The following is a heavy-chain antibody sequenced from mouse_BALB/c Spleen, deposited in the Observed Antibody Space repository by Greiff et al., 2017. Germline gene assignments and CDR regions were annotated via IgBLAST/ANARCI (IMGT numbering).Heavy chain of an antibody. V-gene: IGHV5-6*03. Sequence: EVKLVESGGGLVKPGGSLKLSCAASGFTFSSYAMSWVRQSPEKRLEWVAEISSGGSYTYYPDSVKGRFTISRDNAKNNLYLQMSSLKSEDTAMYYCARGLGRAYFDYWGQGTTLTVSS. CDR3: ARGLGRAYFDY. D-gene: IGHD4-1*01. J-gene: IGHJ2*01. CDR1: GFTFSSYA. CDR2: ISSGGSYT.